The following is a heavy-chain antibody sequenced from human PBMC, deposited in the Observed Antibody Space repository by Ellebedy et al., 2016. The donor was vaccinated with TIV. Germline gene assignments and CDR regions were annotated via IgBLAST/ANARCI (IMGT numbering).Heavy chain of an antibody. V-gene: IGHV1-3*01. D-gene: IGHD5-24*01. CDR3: ARDLGVEMATMEEYYYYGMDV. CDR2: INAGNGNT. CDR1: GYTFTSYA. J-gene: IGHJ6*02. Sequence: ASVKVSXXASGYTFTSYAMHWVRQAPGQRLEWMGWINAGNGNTKYSQKFQGRVTITRDTSASTAYMELSSLRSEDTAVYYCARDLGVEMATMEEYYYYGMDVWGQGTTVTVSS.